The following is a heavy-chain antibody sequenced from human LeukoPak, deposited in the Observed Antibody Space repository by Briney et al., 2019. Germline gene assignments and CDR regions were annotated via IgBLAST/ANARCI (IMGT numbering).Heavy chain of an antibody. CDR2: ISAYNGNT. D-gene: IGHD5-24*01. V-gene: IGHV1-18*01. CDR1: GGTFSSYA. CDR3: ARRGSVEMATISYYYYMDV. Sequence: ASVKVSCKASGGTFSSYAISWVRQAPGQGLEWMGWISAYNGNTNYAQKLQGRVTMTTDTSTSTAYMELRSLRSDDTAVYYCARRGSVEMATISYYYYMDVWGKGTTVTISS. J-gene: IGHJ6*03.